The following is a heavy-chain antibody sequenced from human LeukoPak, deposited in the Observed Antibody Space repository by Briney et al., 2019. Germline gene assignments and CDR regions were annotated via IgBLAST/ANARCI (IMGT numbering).Heavy chain of an antibody. D-gene: IGHD2-2*02. CDR1: GFTFSGYA. CDR2: ILHDGSKK. V-gene: IGHV3-30*18. CDR3: AKTPTNWYTLDY. J-gene: IGHJ4*02. Sequence: GGSLRLSCAASGFTFSGYAMHWVRQAPGRGLEWVAVILHDGSKKYYVDSVKGRFTISRDNSINTLFLQLDSLRPEDSAVYYCAKTPTNWYTLDYWGQGTLVTVSS.